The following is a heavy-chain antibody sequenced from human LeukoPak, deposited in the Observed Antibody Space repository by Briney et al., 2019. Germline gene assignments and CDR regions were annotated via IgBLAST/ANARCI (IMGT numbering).Heavy chain of an antibody. D-gene: IGHD3/OR15-3a*01. CDR1: GGSISSYY. Sequence: PSETLSLTCTVSGGSISSYYWSWIRQPPGKGLEWIGYIYYSGSTNYNPSLKSRVTISVDTSKNQFSLKLSSVTAADTAVYYCARAWADWYYFDYWGQGTLVTVSS. CDR3: ARAWADWYYFDY. V-gene: IGHV4-59*01. CDR2: IYYSGST. J-gene: IGHJ4*02.